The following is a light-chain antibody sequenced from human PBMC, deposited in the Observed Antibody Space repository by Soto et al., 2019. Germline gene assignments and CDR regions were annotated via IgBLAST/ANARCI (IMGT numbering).Light chain of an antibody. J-gene: IGKJ5*01. Sequence: IVLTQSPGTLSLSPGERATLSCRASQSFSSTYLAWYQQKPGQAPRLLIYGASSRATGIPDRFSGGGSGTDFSLTISRLDPEDFAVYYCQQYSSSPLTFGQGTRLEIK. CDR3: QQYSSSPLT. CDR2: GAS. V-gene: IGKV3-20*01. CDR1: QSFSSTY.